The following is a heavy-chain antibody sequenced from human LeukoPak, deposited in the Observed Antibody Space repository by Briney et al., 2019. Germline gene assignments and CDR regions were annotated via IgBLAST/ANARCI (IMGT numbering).Heavy chain of an antibody. CDR1: GFTVSSNY. CDR2: IYSGGST. J-gene: IGHJ4*02. Sequence: GGSLRLSCAASGFTVSSNYMSWVRQAPGKGLEWVPVIYSGGSTYYADSVKGRFTISRDTSKNTLYLQMNSLRVEDTAVYYCARKYCSSTSCLFDCWGQGTLVTVSS. V-gene: IGHV3-53*01. CDR3: ARKYCSSTSCLFDC. D-gene: IGHD2-2*01.